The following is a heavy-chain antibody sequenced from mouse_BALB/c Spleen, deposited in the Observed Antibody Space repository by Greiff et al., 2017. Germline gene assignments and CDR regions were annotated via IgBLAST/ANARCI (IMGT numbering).Heavy chain of an antibody. D-gene: IGHD2-4*01. CDR2: IDPANGNT. J-gene: IGHJ3*01. CDR3: ALYCDYSGGAY. Sequence: VQLKQSGAELVKPGASVKLSCTASGFNIKDTYMHWVKQRPEQGLEWIGRIDPANGNTKYDSKFQGKATITADTSSNTAYLQLSSLTSEDTAVYYCALYCDYSGGAYWGQGTLVTVSA. CDR1: GFNIKDTY. V-gene: IGHV14-3*02.